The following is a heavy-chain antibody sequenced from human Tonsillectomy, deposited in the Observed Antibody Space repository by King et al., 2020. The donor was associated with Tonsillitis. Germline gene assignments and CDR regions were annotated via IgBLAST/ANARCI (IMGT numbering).Heavy chain of an antibody. D-gene: IGHD2-2*01. CDR1: GYTFIDYY. CDR2: INPKTGVP. V-gene: IGHV1-2*02. Sequence: QLVQSGAEVRKPGASVKVSCTVSGYTFIDYYIHWVRQAPGQGLEWMGWINPKTGVPNSAQRFKGRVTLTRGSSFSPAYMQLTSLRSDDTALYYCASQFCTTTSCHVDYWGQGTLVTVSS. J-gene: IGHJ4*02. CDR3: ASQFCTTTSCHVDY.